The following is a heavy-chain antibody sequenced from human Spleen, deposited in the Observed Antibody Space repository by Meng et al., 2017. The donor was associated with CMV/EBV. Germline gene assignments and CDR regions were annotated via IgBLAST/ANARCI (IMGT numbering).Heavy chain of an antibody. D-gene: IGHD5-24*01. J-gene: IGHJ4*02. Sequence: ITLKESGATLVKPTQPLTPTCSFPRFSLSTRGVGVGLIRQPPGKALEWLALIYWDDDKRYSPSLKSRLTITKDTSKNQVVLTMTNMDPVDTATYYCAHTRDGYNYFDYWGQGTLVTVSS. CDR1: RFSLSTRGVG. CDR3: AHTRDGYNYFDY. CDR2: IYWDDDK. V-gene: IGHV2-5*02.